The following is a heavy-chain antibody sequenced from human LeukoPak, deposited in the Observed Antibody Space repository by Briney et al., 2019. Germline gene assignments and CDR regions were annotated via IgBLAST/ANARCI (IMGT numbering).Heavy chain of an antibody. J-gene: IGHJ4*02. CDR3: ARDPLYYYDSSGYYAYYFDY. CDR2: IYHSGST. V-gene: IGHV4-38-2*02. D-gene: IGHD3-22*01. Sequence: SETLSLTCTVSGYSISSGYYWGWIRQPPGKGLEWIGSIYHSGSTYYNPSLKSRVTISVDTSKNQFSLKLSSVTAADTAVYYCARDPLYYYDSSGYYAYYFDYWGQGTLVTVSS. CDR1: GYSISSGYY.